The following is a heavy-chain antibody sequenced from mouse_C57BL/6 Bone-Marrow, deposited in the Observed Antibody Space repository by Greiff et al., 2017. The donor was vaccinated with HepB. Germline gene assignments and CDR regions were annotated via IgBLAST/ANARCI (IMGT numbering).Heavy chain of an antibody. CDR3: ARFPYDYIAY. J-gene: IGHJ3*01. Sequence: QVQLQQPGAELVKPGASVKMSCKASGYTFTSYWITWVKQRPGQGLEWIGDIYPGSGSTNYNEKFKSKATLTVDKSSSTAYMQLSSLTSEDSAVYYCARFPYDYIAYWGQGTLVTVSA. V-gene: IGHV1-55*01. CDR1: GYTFTSYW. D-gene: IGHD2-4*01. CDR2: IYPGSGST.